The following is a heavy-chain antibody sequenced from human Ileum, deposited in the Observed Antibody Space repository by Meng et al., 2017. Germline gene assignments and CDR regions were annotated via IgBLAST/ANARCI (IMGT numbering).Heavy chain of an antibody. J-gene: IGHJ3*02. CDR2: IKPDGSEG. D-gene: IGHD2/OR15-2a*01. CDR3: AREGRLLGAFDI. Sequence: GESLKISCAASGFTFSTYWMVWVRQAPGKGLEWVANIKPDGSEGYYGGSVKGRFTISRDNAENSLYLQMNSLKVEDTAVYYCAREGRLLGAFDIWGQGTMVT. CDR1: GFTFSTYW. V-gene: IGHV3-7*01.